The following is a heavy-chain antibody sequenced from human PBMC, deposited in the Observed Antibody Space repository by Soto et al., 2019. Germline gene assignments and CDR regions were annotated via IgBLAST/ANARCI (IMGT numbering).Heavy chain of an antibody. CDR2: IYSGGST. J-gene: IGHJ3*01. CDR3: AAGWVVLPDGTDTLVV. V-gene: IGHV3-66*01. Sequence: EVQLMESGGGVVQPGGSLRLSCEVSGLTVRSNYLGWVRQAPGKGLELVSVIYSGGSTLSADSVEGRFTLSRDDRRNMVLILRTSLESDDTSVYYCAAGWVVLPDGTDTLVVWGQGTMLTVST. D-gene: IGHD2-8*01. CDR1: GLTVRSNY.